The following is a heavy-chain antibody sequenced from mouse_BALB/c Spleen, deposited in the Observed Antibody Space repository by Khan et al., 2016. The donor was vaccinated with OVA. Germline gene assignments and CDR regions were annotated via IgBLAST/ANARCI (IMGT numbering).Heavy chain of an antibody. D-gene: IGHD4-1*01. V-gene: IGHV5-6*01. CDR1: GFTFSTYG. CDR2: INSGGYYT. J-gene: IGHJ3*01. Sequence: EVQLVESGGDLMKPGGSLKVSCAASGFTFSTYGMSWVRQTPDKRLEWVATINSGGYYTYFPDSMQGRFTISRNNAKNTLYLQLSSLKSEDTAMYYCASHFTGSFAYWGQGTLVTVSS. CDR3: ASHFTGSFAY.